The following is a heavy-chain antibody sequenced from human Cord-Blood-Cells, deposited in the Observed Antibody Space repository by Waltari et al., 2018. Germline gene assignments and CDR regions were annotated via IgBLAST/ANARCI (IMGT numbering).Heavy chain of an antibody. J-gene: IGHJ4*02. CDR3: AAGYYFDY. CDR2: INHSGST. CDR1: GGSFSGYY. V-gene: IGHV4-34*01. D-gene: IGHD3-9*01. Sequence: QVQLQQWGAGLLKPSETLSLTCAAYGGSFSGYYWSWIRQPPGKGLEWIGEINHSGSTNYNPSLKSRVTISVDTSKNQFSLKLSSVTAADTAVYYCAAGYYFDYWGQGTLVTVSS.